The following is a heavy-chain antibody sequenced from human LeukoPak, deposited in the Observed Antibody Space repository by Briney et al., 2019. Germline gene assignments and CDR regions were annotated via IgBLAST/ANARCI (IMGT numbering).Heavy chain of an antibody. V-gene: IGHV3-66*01. CDR3: ARIETVADAFDI. J-gene: IGHJ3*02. CDR2: IYSGGST. D-gene: IGHD5-24*01. Sequence: GGSLRLSCAASGFTVSSNYMTWVRQAPGKGLEWVSLIYSGGSTSYADSVRGRFTISRDNSKNTLYLQINSLRAEDTAVYYCARIETVADAFDIWGQGTLVTVSS. CDR1: GFTVSSNY.